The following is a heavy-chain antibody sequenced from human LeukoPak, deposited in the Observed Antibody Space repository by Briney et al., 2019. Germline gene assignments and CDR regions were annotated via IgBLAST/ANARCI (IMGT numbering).Heavy chain of an antibody. Sequence: PSETLSLTCAVYGGSFSGYYWSWIRQPPGKGLEWIGEINHSGSTNYNPSLKSRVTISVDTSKNQFSLKLSSVTAADTAVYYCARGRVVPAAEFYYYYGMDVWGQGTTVTVSS. CDR2: INHSGST. J-gene: IGHJ6*02. CDR3: ARGRVVPAAEFYYYYGMDV. V-gene: IGHV4-34*01. D-gene: IGHD2-2*01. CDR1: GGSFSGYY.